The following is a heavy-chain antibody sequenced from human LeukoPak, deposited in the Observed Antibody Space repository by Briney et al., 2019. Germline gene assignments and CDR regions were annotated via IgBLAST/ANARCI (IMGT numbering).Heavy chain of an antibody. Sequence: PSETLSLTCTVSGGSISSSSYYWGWIRQPPGKGLEWIGSIYYSGSTYYNPSLKSRVTISVDTSKNQFSLKLSSVTAADTAVYYCAREGGSYAPRTEELGSGSYFDYWGQGTLVTVSS. V-gene: IGHV4-39*07. D-gene: IGHD1-26*01. CDR3: AREGGSYAPRTEELGSGSYFDY. J-gene: IGHJ4*02. CDR1: GGSISSSSYY. CDR2: IYYSGST.